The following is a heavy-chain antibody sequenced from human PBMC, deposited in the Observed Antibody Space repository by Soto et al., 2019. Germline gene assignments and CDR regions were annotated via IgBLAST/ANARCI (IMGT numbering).Heavy chain of an antibody. CDR3: ARSPLPNCGGNCFPLDF. D-gene: IGHD2-21*02. CDR1: GAAITSGAYY. Sequence: QVQLQESGPGLVKPSQTLSLTCSVSGAAITSGAYYWTWIRQHPEKGLEWIGYVFSRGGPYYNPSLKSRITNSIDTSKNQFSLKLTSVTAADTAIYYCARSPLPNCGGNCFPLDFWGRGSLVTVSS. CDR2: VFSRGGP. J-gene: IGHJ4*02. V-gene: IGHV4-31*03.